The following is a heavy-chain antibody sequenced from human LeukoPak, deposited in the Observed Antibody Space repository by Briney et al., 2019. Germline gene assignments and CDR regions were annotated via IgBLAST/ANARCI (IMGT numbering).Heavy chain of an antibody. J-gene: IGHJ4*02. CDR2: ISSSSSYI. Sequence: GGSLRLSXAASGCTFSSYGMHWVRQAPGKGLEWVSSISSSSSYIYYADSVKGRFTISRDNAKNSLYLQMNSLRAEDTAVYYCARASYCTYWGQGTLVTVSS. CDR3: ARASYCTY. V-gene: IGHV3-21*01. D-gene: IGHD1-26*01. CDR1: GCTFSSYG.